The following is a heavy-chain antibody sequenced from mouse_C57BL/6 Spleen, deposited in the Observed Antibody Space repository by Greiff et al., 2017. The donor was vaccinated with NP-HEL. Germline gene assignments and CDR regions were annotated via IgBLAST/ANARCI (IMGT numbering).Heavy chain of an antibody. CDR1: GYTFTSYW. V-gene: IGHV1-59*01. CDR2: IDPSDSYT. CDR3: ARGVLRWYFDV. D-gene: IGHD1-1*01. J-gene: IGHJ1*03. Sequence: QVQLQQPGAELVRPGTSVKLSCKASGYTFTSYWMHWVKQRPGQGLEWIGVIDPSDSYTNYNQKFKGKATLTVDTSSSTAYMQLSSLTSEDSAVYYCARGVLRWYFDVWGTGTTVTVSS.